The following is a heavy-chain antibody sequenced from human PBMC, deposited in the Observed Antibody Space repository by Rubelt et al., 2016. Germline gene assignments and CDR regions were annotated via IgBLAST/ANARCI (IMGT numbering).Heavy chain of an antibody. CDR3: ARESRSGTRVRYGMDV. J-gene: IGHJ6*02. Sequence: QVQLQESGPGLVKPSQTLSLTCTVSGGSISSGGYYWSWIRQHPGKGLEWIGYIYYSGSIYYNPSLKSRVTISVDTSKNPFSLKLSSVTAADTAVYYCARESRSGTRVRYGMDVWGQGTTVTVSS. CDR1: GGSISSGGYY. D-gene: IGHD3-3*01. CDR2: IYYSGSI. V-gene: IGHV4-31*03.